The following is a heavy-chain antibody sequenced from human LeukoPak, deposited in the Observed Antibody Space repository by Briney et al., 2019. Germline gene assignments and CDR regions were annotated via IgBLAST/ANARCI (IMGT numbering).Heavy chain of an antibody. CDR3: ARVHYYDSSGYYFDY. D-gene: IGHD3-22*01. Sequence: PGGSLRLSCAASGFTFSDYYMSWIRQAPGKGLEWVSYIRSSGSTIYYADSAKGRFTISRDNAENSLYLQMNSLRAEDTAVYNCARVHYYDSSGYYFDYWGQGSLVTVSS. J-gene: IGHJ4*02. V-gene: IGHV3-11*01. CDR1: GFTFSDYY. CDR2: IRSSGSTI.